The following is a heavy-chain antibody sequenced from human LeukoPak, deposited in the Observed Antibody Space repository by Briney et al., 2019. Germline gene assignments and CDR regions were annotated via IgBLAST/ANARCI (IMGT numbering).Heavy chain of an antibody. D-gene: IGHD3-10*01. Sequence: SETLSLTCTVSGGSISSGSYYWSWIRQPAGKGLEWIGRIYTSGSTHYNPSLKSRVTISVDTSKNQFSLKLSSVTAADTAVYYCARAYYYGSGTSYYYYMDVWGKGTTVTISS. J-gene: IGHJ6*03. V-gene: IGHV4-61*02. CDR3: ARAYYYGSGTSYYYYMDV. CDR2: IYTSGST. CDR1: GGSISSGSYY.